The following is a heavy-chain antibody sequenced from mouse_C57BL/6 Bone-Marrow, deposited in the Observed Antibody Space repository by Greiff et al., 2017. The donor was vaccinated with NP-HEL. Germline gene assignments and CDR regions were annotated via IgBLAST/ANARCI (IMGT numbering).Heavy chain of an antibody. Sequence: VQLQQSGPELVKPGASVKISCKASGYTFTDYYMNWVKQSHGKSLEWIGDINPNNGGTSYNQKFKGKATLTVDKSSSTAYMELRSLTSEDSAVYYCARGGHYGNYLYYAMDYWGQGTSVTVSS. V-gene: IGHV1-26*01. CDR2: INPNNGGT. D-gene: IGHD2-1*01. J-gene: IGHJ4*01. CDR1: GYTFTDYY. CDR3: ARGGHYGNYLYYAMDY.